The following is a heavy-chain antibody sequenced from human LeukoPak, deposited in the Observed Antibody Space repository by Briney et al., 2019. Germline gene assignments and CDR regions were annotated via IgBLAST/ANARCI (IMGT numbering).Heavy chain of an antibody. CDR1: GFSFGSYS. Sequence: GGSLRLSCAASGFSFGSYSMNWVRQAPGKGLKWVSSISSSGYIYYADSVKGRFTISRDSAKNSLSLQMNSLRAEDTAVYYCARDPDIVVVPPADAFDVWGQGTMVTVSS. J-gene: IGHJ3*01. CDR3: ARDPDIVVVPPADAFDV. V-gene: IGHV3-21*06. D-gene: IGHD2-2*01. CDR2: ISSSGYI.